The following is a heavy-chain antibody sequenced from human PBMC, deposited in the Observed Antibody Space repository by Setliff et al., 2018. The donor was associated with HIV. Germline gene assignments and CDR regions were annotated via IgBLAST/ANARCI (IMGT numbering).Heavy chain of an antibody. V-gene: IGHV5-51*01. CDR3: ARSGTGYSSSWDVPDFDY. J-gene: IGHJ4*02. Sequence: GESLKISCKGSGYYFTNYWIGWVRQVPGKGLEWMGIIYPGDSDTRYSPSFHGQVTISADKSISTAYLQWSSLKASDTAMYYCARSGTGYSSSWDVPDFDYWGQGTLVTVSS. CDR1: GYYFTNYW. D-gene: IGHD6-13*01. CDR2: IYPGDSDT.